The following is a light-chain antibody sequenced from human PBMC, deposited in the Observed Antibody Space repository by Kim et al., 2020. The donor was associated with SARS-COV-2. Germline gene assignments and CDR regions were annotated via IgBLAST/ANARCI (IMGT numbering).Light chain of an antibody. CDR3: HQYGITPWT. CDR1: QSVPRSY. J-gene: IGKJ1*01. V-gene: IGKV3-20*01. Sequence: SPGERATLSCRASQSVPRSYLAWYQQKPGQAPRLLIYGTSSRATGIPDRFSGSGSGTDFTLTISRLEPEDFAVYYCHQYGITPWTFGQGTKVDIK. CDR2: GTS.